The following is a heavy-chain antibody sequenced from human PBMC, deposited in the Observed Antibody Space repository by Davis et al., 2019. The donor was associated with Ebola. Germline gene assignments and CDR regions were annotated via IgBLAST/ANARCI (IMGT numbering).Heavy chain of an antibody. V-gene: IGHV4-59*08. CDR1: GSSIMPYY. CDR2: IFYTGST. D-gene: IGHD5-24*01. J-gene: IGHJ4*02. Sequence: SETLSLTCTVSGSSIMPYYWGWIRQPPARGLEWTGYIFYTGSTTYNPSLRSRVTISVDTSKNYFSLRLPSVTAADTAVYYCASRGDGFIPDWGQGTLVTVSS. CDR3: ASRGDGFIPD.